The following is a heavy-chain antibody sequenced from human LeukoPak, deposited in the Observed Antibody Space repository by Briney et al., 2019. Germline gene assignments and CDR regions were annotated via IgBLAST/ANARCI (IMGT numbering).Heavy chain of an antibody. CDR3: AKDRVFVGATYFDY. Sequence: SETLSLTCTVSGGSISSGSYYWSWIRQPAGKGLEWIGRIYTSGSTNYNPSLKSRVTISVDTSKNQFSLKLSSVTAADTAVYYCAKDRVFVGATYFDYWGQGTLVTVSS. CDR2: IYTSGST. D-gene: IGHD1-26*01. CDR1: GGSISSGSYY. J-gene: IGHJ4*02. V-gene: IGHV4-61*02.